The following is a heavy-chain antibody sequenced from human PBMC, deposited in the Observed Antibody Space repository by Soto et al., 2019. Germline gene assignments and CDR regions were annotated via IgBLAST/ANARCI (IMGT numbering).Heavy chain of an antibody. Sequence: GGSLRLSCAASGFTVSSNYMSWVRQAPGKGLEWISIIYSAGNTYYADSVKGRFTISRDNSKNTLYLQMNSLGAEDTAVYYCARDFVGGCSTINYYYGMYVCGQGTTVPVSS. CDR2: IYSAGNT. D-gene: IGHD2-15*01. V-gene: IGHV3-66*01. CDR3: ARDFVGGCSTINYYYGMYV. CDR1: GFTVSSNY. J-gene: IGHJ6*02.